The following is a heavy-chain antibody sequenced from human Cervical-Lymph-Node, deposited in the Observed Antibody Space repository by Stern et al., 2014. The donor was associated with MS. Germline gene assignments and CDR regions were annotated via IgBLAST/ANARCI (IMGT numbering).Heavy chain of an antibody. V-gene: IGHV1-69*01. J-gene: IGHJ5*02. CDR3: ARRTGYYYDRSGYFNWFDP. D-gene: IGHD3-22*01. Sequence: QVQLVQSGAEVKKPGSSVKVSCKASGGTFSSYAISWVRQAPGQGLEWMGGIIPIFGTANYAQKFQGRVTITADESTSTAYMELSSLRSEDTAVYYCARRTGYYYDRSGYFNWFDPWGQGTLVTVSS. CDR2: IIPIFGTA. CDR1: GGTFSSYA.